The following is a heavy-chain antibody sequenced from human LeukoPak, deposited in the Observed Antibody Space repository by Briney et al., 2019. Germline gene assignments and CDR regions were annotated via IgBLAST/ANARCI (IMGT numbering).Heavy chain of an antibody. CDR3: ARTSIYYDSSGYRS. J-gene: IGHJ5*02. Sequence: PSETPSLTCAVYGGSFSGYYWSWIRQPPGKGLEWIGEINHIGSTNYNPSLKSRLTIPVDPSKNQFSLKLSSVTAADTAVYYCARTSIYYDSSGYRSWGQGTLVTVSS. V-gene: IGHV4-34*01. D-gene: IGHD3-22*01. CDR2: INHIGST. CDR1: GGSFSGYY.